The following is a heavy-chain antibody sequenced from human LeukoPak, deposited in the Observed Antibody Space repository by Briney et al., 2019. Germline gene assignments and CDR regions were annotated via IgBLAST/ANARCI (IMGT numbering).Heavy chain of an antibody. V-gene: IGHV3-48*03. Sequence: GGSLRLSCAASGFTFNSYEMNWVRQAPGKGLEWVSYIGVSGSTMYYAESVKGRFTISRDNAKNSLYLQMDSLRAEDTAVYYCARERYCSSTSCPHGDLDYWGQGTLVSVSS. CDR2: IGVSGSTM. J-gene: IGHJ4*02. D-gene: IGHD2-2*01. CDR1: GFTFNSYE. CDR3: ARERYCSSTSCPHGDLDY.